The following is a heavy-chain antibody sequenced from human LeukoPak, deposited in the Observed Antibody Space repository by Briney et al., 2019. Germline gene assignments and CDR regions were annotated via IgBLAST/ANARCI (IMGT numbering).Heavy chain of an antibody. CDR2: ISYDGSNK. V-gene: IGHV3-30*04. CDR3: ARDSTPY. J-gene: IGHJ4*02. Sequence: GRSLRLSCAASGFTFSSYAMHWVRQAPGKGLEWVAVISYDGSNKYYADSVKGRFTISRDNSKNSLYLQMNSLRVEDTAVYYCARDSTPYWGQGTLVTVSS. CDR1: GFTFSSYA.